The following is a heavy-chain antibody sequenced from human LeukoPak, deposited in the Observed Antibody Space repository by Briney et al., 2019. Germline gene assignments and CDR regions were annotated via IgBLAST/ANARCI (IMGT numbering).Heavy chain of an antibody. CDR2: IKSKTDGGTT. V-gene: IGHV3-15*01. Sequence: PGGSLRLSCAASGFTFSNAWMSWVRQAPGKGLEWVGRIKSKTDGGTTDYAAPVKGRFTISRDDSKNTLYLQMNSLKTKDTAVYYCTTDLVTTRGNWFDPWGQGTLVTVSS. D-gene: IGHD4-17*01. CDR3: TTDLVTTRGNWFDP. CDR1: GFTFSNAW. J-gene: IGHJ5*02.